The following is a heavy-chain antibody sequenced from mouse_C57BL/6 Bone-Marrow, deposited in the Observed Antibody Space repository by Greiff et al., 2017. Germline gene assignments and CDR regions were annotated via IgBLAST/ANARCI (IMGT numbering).Heavy chain of an antibody. V-gene: IGHV5-2*01. CDR1: EYEFPSHD. J-gene: IGHJ2*01. D-gene: IGHD1-1*01. CDR2: INSDGGST. CDR3: AREYYGSSLYFAY. Sequence: EVQLVESGGGLVKPGESLKLSCESNEYEFPSHDMSWVRKTPETRLELVAAINSDGGSTYYPDPKERRFIISRGNTKKTLYLQMSSLRTEDTALEDFAREYYGSSLYFAYWGQGTTLTVSS.